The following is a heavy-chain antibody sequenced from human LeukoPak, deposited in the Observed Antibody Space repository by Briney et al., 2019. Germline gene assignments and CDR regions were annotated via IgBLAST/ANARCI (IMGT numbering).Heavy chain of an antibody. D-gene: IGHD2-2*02. V-gene: IGHV1-2*02. J-gene: IGHJ4*02. CDR1: GYTFTGYY. CDR3: ARAQPHCSSTSCYILGDFDY. CDR2: INPNSGGT. Sequence: ASVKVSCKASGYTFTGYYMHWVRRAPGQGLEWMGWINPNSGGTNYAQKFQGRVTMTRDTSISTAYMELSRLRSDDTAVYYCARAQPHCSSTSCYILGDFDYWGQGTLVTVSS.